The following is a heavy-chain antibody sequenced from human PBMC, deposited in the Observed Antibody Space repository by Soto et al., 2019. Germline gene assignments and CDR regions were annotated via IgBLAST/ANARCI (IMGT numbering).Heavy chain of an antibody. V-gene: IGHV4-34*01. CDR1: GGSFSGYD. CDR2: INHSGST. J-gene: IGHJ6*03. Sequence: SETLSLTCAVYGGSFSGYDWSWIRQPPGKGLEWIGEINHSGSTNYNPSLKSRVTISVDTSKNQFSLKLSSVTAADTAVYYCARVRVTMVRGRNYMDVWGKGTTVTVSS. CDR3: ARVRVTMVRGRNYMDV. D-gene: IGHD3-10*01.